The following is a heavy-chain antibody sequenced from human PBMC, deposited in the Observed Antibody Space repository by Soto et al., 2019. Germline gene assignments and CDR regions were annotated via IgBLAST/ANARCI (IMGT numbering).Heavy chain of an antibody. J-gene: IGHJ4*02. CDR3: AKESSRPYYDFWSGYPQYYFDY. Sequence: QVQLVESGGGVVQPGRSLRLSCAASGFTFSSYGMHWVRQAPGKGLEWVAVISYDGSNKYYADSVQGRFTISRDNSKNTLYLQMNSLRAEDTAVYYCAKESSRPYYDFWSGYPQYYFDYWGQGTLVTVSS. CDR2: ISYDGSNK. V-gene: IGHV3-30*18. CDR1: GFTFSSYG. D-gene: IGHD3-3*01.